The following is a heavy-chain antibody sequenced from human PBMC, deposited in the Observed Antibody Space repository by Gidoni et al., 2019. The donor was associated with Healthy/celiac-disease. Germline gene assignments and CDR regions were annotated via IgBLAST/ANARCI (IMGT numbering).Heavy chain of an antibody. Sequence: QVQLVQSGAEVKKPGAAVKVACKATGYTFTGDYMHWVRQAPGQGLEWMGRIHPNRGGTNYAQKFQGRVTMTRDTSISTAYMELRRLRSDDTAVYYCARGGRVRGIAVAGTFDYWGQGTLVTVSS. CDR1: GYTFTGDY. CDR2: IHPNRGGT. D-gene: IGHD6-19*01. V-gene: IGHV1-2*06. CDR3: ARGGRVRGIAVAGTFDY. J-gene: IGHJ4*02.